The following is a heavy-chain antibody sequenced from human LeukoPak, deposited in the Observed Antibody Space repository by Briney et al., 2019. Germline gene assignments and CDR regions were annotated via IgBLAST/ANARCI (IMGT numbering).Heavy chain of an antibody. J-gene: IGHJ4*02. D-gene: IGHD2-2*01. CDR1: GFTFSSYW. V-gene: IGHV3-7*01. Sequence: PGGSLRLSCAASGFTFSSYWMSWVRQAPGKGLEWVANIKQDGSEKYYVDSVKGRFTISRDNAKNSLYLQMNSLRAEDTAVYYCARDEIPCSSTSCYEPGDYFDYWGQGTLVTVSS. CDR3: ARDEIPCSSTSCYEPGDYFDY. CDR2: IKQDGSEK.